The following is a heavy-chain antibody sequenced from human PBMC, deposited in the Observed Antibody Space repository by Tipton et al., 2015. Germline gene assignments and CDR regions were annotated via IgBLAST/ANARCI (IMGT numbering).Heavy chain of an antibody. V-gene: IGHV3-21*01. J-gene: IGHJ4*02. Sequence: GSLRLSCAASGFTLSTYSMNWVRQAPGKGLEWVSSISSGGGFIYYRDSVKGRFTISRNDAKNALFLQMDSLRAEDTAVYYCGREDRGFSSGDYWGQGTLVTVSS. D-gene: IGHD6-19*01. CDR3: GREDRGFSSGDY. CDR2: ISSGGGFI. CDR1: GFTLSTYS.